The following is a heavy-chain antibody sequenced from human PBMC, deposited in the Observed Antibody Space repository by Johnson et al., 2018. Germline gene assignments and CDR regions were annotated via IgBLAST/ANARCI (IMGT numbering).Heavy chain of an antibody. CDR1: GGSSSDYS. J-gene: IGHJ6*03. CDR2: INQSGST. CDR3: ARGQGTMDV. V-gene: IGHV4-34*01. Sequence: QVQLQQWGAGLLKPSETLSPTCAVYGGSSSDYSWNGIRQPPGTGLEWNGEINQSGSTTYNPSLKSRVTISVDTSNKQFSLKLSSVTAADTAMYYCARGQGTMDVWGKGTTVTVSS. D-gene: IGHD1-1*01.